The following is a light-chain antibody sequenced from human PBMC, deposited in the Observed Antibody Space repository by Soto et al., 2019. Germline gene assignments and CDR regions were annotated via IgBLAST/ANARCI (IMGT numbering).Light chain of an antibody. J-gene: IGLJ1*01. Sequence: QSALTQPASVSGSPGQSITISCTGTSSDVGGYNYVSWYQQQPDKAPKLMIYEVTSRPSGVSDRFSGSKSGNTASLTISGLQAEDEADYYCSSYTSSIPSVFGTGTKVTVL. V-gene: IGLV2-14*01. CDR1: SSDVGGYNY. CDR3: SSYTSSIPSV. CDR2: EVT.